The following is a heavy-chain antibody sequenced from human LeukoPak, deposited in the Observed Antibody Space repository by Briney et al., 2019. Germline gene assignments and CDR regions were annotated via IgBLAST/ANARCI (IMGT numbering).Heavy chain of an antibody. CDR1: GFTFNNYE. CDR2: NIVSGGPM. V-gene: IGHV3-48*03. CDR3: STWLRESSLSL. D-gene: IGHD5-12*01. Sequence: GGSLRLSCAASGFTFNNYEVYWFRQAPGKGLEWISHNIVSGGPMYYSDSVKGRFVVSRDPAKNSLYLQMNPLRKEDTATYYCSTWLRESSLSLWGQGTVVTVSS. J-gene: IGHJ3*01.